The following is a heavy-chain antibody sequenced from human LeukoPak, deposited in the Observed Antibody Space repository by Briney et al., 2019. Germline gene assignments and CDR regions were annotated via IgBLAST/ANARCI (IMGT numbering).Heavy chain of an antibody. Sequence: GGSLRLSCAVSGFTFSSYWMSWVRQAPGKGPGWVANIKQDGSEIYYVVSVKGRFSISRDNARNSLYLQMDSLRAEDTAVYYCAKEGAYPIITYDSWGQGALVTVSS. J-gene: IGHJ5*01. CDR2: IKQDGSEI. CDR1: GFTFSSYW. D-gene: IGHD3-10*01. CDR3: AKEGAYPIITYDS. V-gene: IGHV3-7*01.